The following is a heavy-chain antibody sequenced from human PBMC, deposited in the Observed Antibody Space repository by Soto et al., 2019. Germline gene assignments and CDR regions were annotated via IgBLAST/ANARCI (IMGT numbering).Heavy chain of an antibody. V-gene: IGHV4-31*03. CDR1: GGSISSGGYY. D-gene: IGHD3-22*01. CDR3: ARVKGWHYYDSSGYYSVDY. CDR2: IYYSGST. J-gene: IGHJ4*02. Sequence: PSETLSLTCTVSGGSISSGGYYWSWIRQHPGKGLEWIGYIYYSGSTYYNPSLKSRVTISVDTSKNQFSLKLSSVTAADTAVYYCARVKGWHYYDSSGYYSVDYWGQGTLVTVSS.